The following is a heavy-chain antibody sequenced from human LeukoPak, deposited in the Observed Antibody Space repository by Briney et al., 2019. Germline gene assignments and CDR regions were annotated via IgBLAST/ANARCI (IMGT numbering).Heavy chain of an antibody. Sequence: GGSLRLSCAASGFTFSSYSMNWVRQAPGKGLEWVSYISSSSSTIYYADSVKGRFTIPRDNAKNSLYLQMNSLRAEDTAVYYCARGPPVLRFLEWFDFRGFPNLIDYWGQGTLVTVSS. V-gene: IGHV3-48*01. CDR2: ISSSSSTI. D-gene: IGHD3-3*01. CDR3: ARGPPVLRFLEWFDFRGFPNLIDY. J-gene: IGHJ4*02. CDR1: GFTFSSYS.